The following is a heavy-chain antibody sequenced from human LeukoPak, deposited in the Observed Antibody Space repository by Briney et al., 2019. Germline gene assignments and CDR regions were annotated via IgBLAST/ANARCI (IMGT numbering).Heavy chain of an antibody. D-gene: IGHD2-21*01. J-gene: IGHJ4*02. Sequence: GGSLRLSCADSGLTISNNWMSWVRQAPGKGLEWVANIKLDGSEQYYVDSVKGRFTISRDNAKNSLYLQMNSLRADDTAVYYCARGIGAYYFDYWGLGTLVTVSS. V-gene: IGHV3-7*04. CDR1: GLTISNNW. CDR2: IKLDGSEQ. CDR3: ARGIGAYYFDY.